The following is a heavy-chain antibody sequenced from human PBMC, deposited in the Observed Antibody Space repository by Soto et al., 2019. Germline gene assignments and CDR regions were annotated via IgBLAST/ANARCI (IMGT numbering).Heavy chain of an antibody. Sequence: PGESLKISCKGSGYSFTSYWISWVRQMPGKGLEWMGRIDPSDSYTNYSPSFQGHVTISADKSISTAYLQWSSLKASDTAMYYCARHEPRAVADHYYGMDVWGQGTTVTVSS. V-gene: IGHV5-10-1*01. D-gene: IGHD6-19*01. CDR3: ARHEPRAVADHYYGMDV. CDR1: GYSFTSYW. CDR2: IDPSDSYT. J-gene: IGHJ6*02.